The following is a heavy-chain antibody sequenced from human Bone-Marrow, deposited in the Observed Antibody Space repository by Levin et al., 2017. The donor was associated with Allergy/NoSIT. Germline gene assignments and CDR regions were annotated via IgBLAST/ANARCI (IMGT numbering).Heavy chain of an antibody. CDR2: INPSGGST. J-gene: IGHJ3*02. Sequence: ASVKVSCKASGYTFTSYYMHWVRQAPGQGLEWMGIINPSGGSTSYAQKFQGRVTMTRDTSTSTVYMELSSLRSEDTAVYYCARDGFGEPRRARIDAFDIWGQGTMVTVSS. D-gene: IGHD3-10*01. CDR3: ARDGFGEPRRARIDAFDI. V-gene: IGHV1-46*03. CDR1: GYTFTSYY.